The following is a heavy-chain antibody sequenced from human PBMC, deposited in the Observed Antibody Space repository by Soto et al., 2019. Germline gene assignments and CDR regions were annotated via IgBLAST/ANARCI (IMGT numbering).Heavy chain of an antibody. CDR1: GFTFSTHG. CDR3: AKTYGAGNHYNAY. J-gene: IGHJ4*02. D-gene: IGHD3-10*01. CDR2: FSGSGGET. Sequence: EVQLLESGGGLVQPGGSLRLSCAASGFTFSTHGMCWVRQAPGKGLEWVSTFSGSGGETRYADSVKGRFTISRDNSKNTLYLQMDNLRAEDTAVYYCAKTYGAGNHYNAYWGQGTLVTVSA. V-gene: IGHV3-23*01.